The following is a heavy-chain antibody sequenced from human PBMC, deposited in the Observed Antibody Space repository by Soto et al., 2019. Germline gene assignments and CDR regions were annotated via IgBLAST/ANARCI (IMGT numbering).Heavy chain of an antibody. V-gene: IGHV1-69*13. CDR2: IVPIYGTR. Sequence: SVEGSCKATGGTFSRYAFSWVRQAPGQGLEWMGGIVPIYGTRGFAQKFQGRLTITADEPTRTAYMELSSLRSEDTAVYYCARDLDYYGSGSHYYYGMGVWGQGTTVTV. D-gene: IGHD3-10*01. CDR3: ARDLDYYGSGSHYYYGMGV. J-gene: IGHJ6*02. CDR1: GGTFSRYA.